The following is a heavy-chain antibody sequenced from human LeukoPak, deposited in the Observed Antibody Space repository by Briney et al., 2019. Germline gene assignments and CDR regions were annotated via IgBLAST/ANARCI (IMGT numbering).Heavy chain of an antibody. V-gene: IGHV3-21*01. J-gene: IGHJ6*03. D-gene: IGHD6-25*01. CDR2: ISSSSSYI. CDR3: ARVERRSLGYYYYYMDV. CDR1: GFTFSSYS. Sequence: GGSLRLSRAASGFTFSSYSMNWVRQAPGKGLEWVSSISSSSSYIYYADSVKGRFTISRDNAKNSPYLQMNSLRAEDTAVYYCARVERRSLGYYYYYMDVWGKGTTVTVSS.